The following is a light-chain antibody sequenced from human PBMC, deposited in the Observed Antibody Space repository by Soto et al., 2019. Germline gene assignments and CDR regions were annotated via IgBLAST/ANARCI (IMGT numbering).Light chain of an antibody. V-gene: IGKV1-39*01. CDR3: QQCYSHPT. Sequence: DLPMTQSPSSLSASVGDRVIITCRASQMISTYLNWYQQKPGKAPTLLIYSTSTLQTGAPSRFSGSGSGTDFTLTISSVQPEDVATYYCQQCYSHPTFGQGTRLEIK. J-gene: IGKJ5*01. CDR1: QMISTY. CDR2: STS.